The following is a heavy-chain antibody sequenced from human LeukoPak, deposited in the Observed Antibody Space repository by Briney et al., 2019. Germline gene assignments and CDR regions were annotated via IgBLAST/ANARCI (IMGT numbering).Heavy chain of an antibody. CDR3: ARQGYDSGFDY. CDR2: LFSGGDT. D-gene: IGHD5-12*01. J-gene: IGHJ4*01. CDR1: GFSFSRYY. V-gene: IGHV3-66*04. Sequence: GGSLRLSCAASGFSFSRYYMSWIRQAPGKWLEWVSVLFSGGDTYYADSVKDRFSISRDSSRETLFLQMNSLRADDTAVYYCARQGYDSGFDYWGHGTMVTVSS.